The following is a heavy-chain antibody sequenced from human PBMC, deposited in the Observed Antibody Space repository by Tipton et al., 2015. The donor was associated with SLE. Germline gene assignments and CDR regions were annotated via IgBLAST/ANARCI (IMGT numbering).Heavy chain of an antibody. J-gene: IGHJ5*02. D-gene: IGHD6-13*01. CDR3: ASRGAAAEGWLDP. CDR2: INHSGST. V-gene: IGHV4-39*07. CDR1: GGSISSGGYY. Sequence: TLSLTCTVSGGSISSGGYYWSWIRQSPGKGLEWIGEINHSGSTNYNPSLKSRVTISLDTSKNQFSLRLNSVTAADTAVYYCASRGAAAEGWLDPWGQGTLVTVSS.